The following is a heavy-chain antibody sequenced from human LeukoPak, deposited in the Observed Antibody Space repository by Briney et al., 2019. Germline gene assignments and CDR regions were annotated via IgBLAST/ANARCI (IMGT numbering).Heavy chain of an antibody. J-gene: IGHJ4*02. D-gene: IGHD3-10*01. CDR3: AKDAVRGVMRYYFDY. Sequence: GRSLRFSCAASGFTFSSYGMLWVRQAPGKGLEWVAVISYDGSNKYYADSVKGRFTISRDNSKNTLYLQMNSLRAEDTAVYYCAKDAVRGVMRYYFDYWGQGTLVTVSS. CDR1: GFTFSSYG. CDR2: ISYDGSNK. V-gene: IGHV3-30*18.